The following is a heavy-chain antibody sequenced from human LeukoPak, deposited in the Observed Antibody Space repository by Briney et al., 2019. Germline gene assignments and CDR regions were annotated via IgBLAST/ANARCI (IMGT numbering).Heavy chain of an antibody. D-gene: IGHD6-13*01. J-gene: IGHJ4*02. Sequence: TSETLSLTCVVSGGSISNYYWSWFRQPPGKGLESIGYIYSSGTTNYNPSLQSRVTISVDTSKNQFSLKLSSVTAADTAVYYCARGVYIAAAQYGYWGQGTLVTVSS. CDR2: IYSSGTT. CDR1: GGSISNYY. CDR3: ARGVYIAAAQYGY. V-gene: IGHV4-59*01.